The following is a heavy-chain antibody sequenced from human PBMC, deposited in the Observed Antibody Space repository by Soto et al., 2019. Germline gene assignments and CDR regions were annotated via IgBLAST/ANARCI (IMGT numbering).Heavy chain of an antibody. V-gene: IGHV1-18*01. CDR2: ISAYNGNT. D-gene: IGHD4-17*01. CDR3: AREPPYGTPTGFIDY. J-gene: IGHJ4*02. CDR1: GYTFTSYD. Sequence: ASVKVSCKASGYTFTSYDINWVRQATGQGLEWMGWISAYNGNTNYAQKLQGRVTMTTDTSTSTAYMELRSLRSDDTAVYYCAREPPYGTPTGFIDYWGQGTLVTVSS.